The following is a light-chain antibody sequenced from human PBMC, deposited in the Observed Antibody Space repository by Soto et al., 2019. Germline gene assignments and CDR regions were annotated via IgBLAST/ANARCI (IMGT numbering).Light chain of an antibody. CDR2: DVD. CDR1: SSDVGFYNY. V-gene: IGLV2-14*03. CDR3: SSYTTSSTYV. Sequence: QSVLTQPASVSGSPGQSITISCTGTSSDVGFYNYVSWYQQHPGKAPKLMIHDVDYRPSGISYRFSGSKSGNTASLTISGLQAEDEADYYCSSYTTSSTYVFGSGTKLTVL. J-gene: IGLJ1*01.